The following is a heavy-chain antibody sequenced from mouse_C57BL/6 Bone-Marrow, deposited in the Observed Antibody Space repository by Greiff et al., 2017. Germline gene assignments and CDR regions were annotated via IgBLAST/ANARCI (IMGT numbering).Heavy chain of an antibody. V-gene: IGHV1-18*01. CDR2: INPNNGGT. Sequence: VQLQQSGPELVKPGASVKIPCKASGYTFTDYNMDWVKQSHGKSLEWIGYINPNNGGTIYNQKFKGKATLTVDKSSSTAYMELRSLTSEDTAVYYCARKGDWYFDYWGQGTTLTVSS. CDR1: GYTFTDYN. D-gene: IGHD3-3*01. CDR3: ARKGDWYFDY. J-gene: IGHJ2*01.